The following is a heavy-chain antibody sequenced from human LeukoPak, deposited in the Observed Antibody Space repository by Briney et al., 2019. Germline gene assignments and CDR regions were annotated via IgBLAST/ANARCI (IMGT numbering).Heavy chain of an antibody. Sequence: TGGSLRLSCAASGFTFTNWWMTWVRQAPGRGLEWVASIKGDGSEKYYVGSVKGRFTISRDNAKSSLYLQVNNLRADDTAVYYCARDLNWETYWGQGTLVTVSS. V-gene: IGHV3-7*01. CDR2: IKGDGSEK. J-gene: IGHJ4*02. CDR1: GFTFTNWW. CDR3: ARDLNWETY. D-gene: IGHD7-27*01.